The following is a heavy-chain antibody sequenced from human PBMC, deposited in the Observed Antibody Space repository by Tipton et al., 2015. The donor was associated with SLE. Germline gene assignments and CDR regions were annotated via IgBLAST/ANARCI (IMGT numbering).Heavy chain of an antibody. CDR2: IHDDGTT. J-gene: IGHJ1*01. V-gene: IGHV4-59*12. D-gene: IGHD2-2*02. Sequence: GLVKPSETLSLTCTVSGASISGNYWSWIRQPPGKELEWVGFIHDDGTTNYNPSLERRLTISRDMSNNQFSLRLTSVTPEDTAVYYCARGFLYDGFQVWGQGTLVTVSS. CDR1: GASISGNY. CDR3: ARGFLYDGFQV.